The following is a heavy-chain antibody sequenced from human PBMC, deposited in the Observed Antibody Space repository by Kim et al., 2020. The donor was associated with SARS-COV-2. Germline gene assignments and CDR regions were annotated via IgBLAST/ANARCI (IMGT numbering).Heavy chain of an antibody. J-gene: IGHJ2*01. CDR1: GFTFSSYA. D-gene: IGHD3-22*01. CDR2: ISGSGGST. CDR3: AKDYYDSSGYYYYWYFDL. V-gene: IGHV3-23*01. Sequence: GGSLRLSCAASGFTFSSYAMSWVRQAPGKGLEWVSAISGSGGSTYYADSVKGRFTISRDNSKNTLYLQMNSLRAEDTAVYYCAKDYYDSSGYYYYWYFDLWGRGTLVTVSS.